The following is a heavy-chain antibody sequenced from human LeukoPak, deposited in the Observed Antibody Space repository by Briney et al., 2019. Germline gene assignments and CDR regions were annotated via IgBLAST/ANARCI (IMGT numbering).Heavy chain of an antibody. Sequence: PSETLSLACAVYGGSFSGYYWSWIRQPPGKGLEWIGGINHSGSTNYNPSLKSRVTISLDTSKNQFSLKLSSVTAADTAVYYCARAVVAATDWFDPWGLGTLVTVSS. V-gene: IGHV4-34*01. CDR2: INHSGST. CDR1: GGSFSGYY. D-gene: IGHD2-15*01. CDR3: ARAVVAATDWFDP. J-gene: IGHJ5*02.